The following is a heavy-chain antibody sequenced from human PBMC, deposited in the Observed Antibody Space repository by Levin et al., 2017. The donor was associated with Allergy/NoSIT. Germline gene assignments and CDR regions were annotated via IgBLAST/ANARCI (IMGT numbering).Heavy chain of an antibody. CDR3: ARAGRGGELLAWDFDY. J-gene: IGHJ4*02. V-gene: IGHV4-31*03. D-gene: IGHD3-10*01. CDR1: GGSISSGGYY. Sequence: SETLSLTCTVSGGSISSGGYYWSWIRQHPGKGLEWIGYIYYSGSTYYNPSLKSRVTISVDTSKNQFSLKLSSVTAADTAVYYCARAGRGGELLAWDFDYWGQGTLVTVSS. CDR2: IYYSGST.